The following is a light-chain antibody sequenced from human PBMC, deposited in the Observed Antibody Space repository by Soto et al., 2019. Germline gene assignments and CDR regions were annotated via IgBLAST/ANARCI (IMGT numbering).Light chain of an antibody. CDR1: QSVSSSY. CDR3: QQYGNSPRT. CDR2: AAS. Sequence: EIVLTQSPGTLSLSPGEGATLSCRASQSVSSSYLAWYQQKPGQAPRLLIYAASSRATGSPDRFSGSGSGTDFTLTISRLEAEDFAVYYCQQYGNSPRTFGQGTKVAIK. J-gene: IGKJ1*01. V-gene: IGKV3-20*01.